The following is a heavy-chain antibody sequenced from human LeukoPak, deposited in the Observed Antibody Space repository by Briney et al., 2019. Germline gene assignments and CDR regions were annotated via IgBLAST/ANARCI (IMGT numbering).Heavy chain of an antibody. Sequence: PSETLSLTCTVSVGSISSSSYYWGWIRQPPGKGLEWIGSIYYSGSTYYDPSLKSRVTISVDTSKKQFSLKLSSVTAADTAVYCCARPHSLRRWFAPWGQGTLVTVSS. CDR2: IYYSGST. CDR3: ARPHSLRRWFAP. D-gene: IGHD1-14*01. J-gene: IGHJ5*02. CDR1: VGSISSSSYY. V-gene: IGHV4-39*01.